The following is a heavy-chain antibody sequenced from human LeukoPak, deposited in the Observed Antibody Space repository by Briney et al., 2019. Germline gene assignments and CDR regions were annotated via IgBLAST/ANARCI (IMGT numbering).Heavy chain of an antibody. CDR1: GFTFSSYG. J-gene: IGHJ4*02. CDR3: AKDLTHYYDSSGYFVPLAPDYY. Sequence: GGSLRLSCAASGFTFSSYGMHWVRQAPGKGLEWVAFIRYDGSNKYYADSVKGRFTISRDNSKNTLYLQMNSLRAEDTAVYYCAKDLTHYYDSSGYFVPLAPDYYWGQGTLVTVSS. D-gene: IGHD3-22*01. CDR2: IRYDGSNK. V-gene: IGHV3-30*02.